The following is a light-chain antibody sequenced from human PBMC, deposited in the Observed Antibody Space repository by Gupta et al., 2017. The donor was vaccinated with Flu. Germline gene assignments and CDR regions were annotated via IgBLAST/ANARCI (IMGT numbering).Light chain of an antibody. CDR2: GAS. J-gene: IGKJ3*01. CDR3: QQFSNWPTFT. Sequence: EIVLTHLPLTLSVPLGERATFSCRPSHTIGNNLAWYQQRPGLAPRLLIYGASMRATGIPARFSGSGAGTKFSLTISSLQSDDYALDYCQQFSNWPTFTFGPGTKVDIK. CDR1: HTIGNN. V-gene: IGKV3-15*01.